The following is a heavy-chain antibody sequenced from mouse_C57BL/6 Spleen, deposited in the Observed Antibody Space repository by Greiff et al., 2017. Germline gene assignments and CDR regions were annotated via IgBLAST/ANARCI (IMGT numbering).Heavy chain of an antibody. CDR1: GFTFSSYG. Sequence: EVQLVESGGDLVKPGGSLKLSCAASGFTFSSYGMSWVRQTPDKRLEWVATISSGGSYTYYPDSVKGRFTISRDNAKNTLYLQMSSLKSEDTAMYYCASRGDSSGYAVNFFDYWGQGTTLTVSS. CDR2: ISSGGSYT. J-gene: IGHJ2*01. V-gene: IGHV5-6*01. CDR3: ASRGDSSGYAVNFFDY. D-gene: IGHD3-2*02.